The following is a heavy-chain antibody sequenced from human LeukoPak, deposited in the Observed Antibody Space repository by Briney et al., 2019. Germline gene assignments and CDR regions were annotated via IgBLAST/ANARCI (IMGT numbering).Heavy chain of an antibody. CDR1: GHTLTELS. CDR3: ATGPVRCSSTSCYAIFDY. D-gene: IGHD2-2*01. Sequence: ASVKVSCKVSGHTLTELSMHWVRQAPGKGLEWMGGFDPEDGETIYAQKFQGRVTMTEDTSTDTAYMELSSLRSEDTAVYYCATGPVRCSSTSCYAIFDYWGQGTLVTVSS. J-gene: IGHJ4*02. CDR2: FDPEDGET. V-gene: IGHV1-24*01.